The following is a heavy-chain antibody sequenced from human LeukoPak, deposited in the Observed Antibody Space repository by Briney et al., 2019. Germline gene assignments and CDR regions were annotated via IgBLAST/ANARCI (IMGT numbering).Heavy chain of an antibody. Sequence: GGSLRLSCAASGFTVSGNYMSWVRQAPGKGLEWVSVIYSGGSTYYADSVKGRFTISRDNSKNTLYLQMNSLRAEDTAVCYCARRGLLRERAFDIWGQGTMVTVSS. CDR2: IYSGGST. J-gene: IGHJ3*02. CDR1: GFTVSGNY. V-gene: IGHV3-53*01. D-gene: IGHD1-1*01. CDR3: ARRGLLRERAFDI.